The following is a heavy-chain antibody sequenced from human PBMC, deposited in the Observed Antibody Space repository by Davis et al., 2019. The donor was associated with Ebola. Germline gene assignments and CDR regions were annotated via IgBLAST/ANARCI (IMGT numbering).Heavy chain of an antibody. V-gene: IGHV3-23*01. Sequence: PGGSLRLSCAASGFTFSSYAMSWVRQAPGKGLEWVSAISGSGGSTYYADSVKGRFTISRDNSKNTLYLQMNGLRAEDTAVYYCANLKYYYYYMDVWGKGTTVTVSS. J-gene: IGHJ6*03. CDR1: GFTFSSYA. CDR2: ISGSGGST. CDR3: ANLKYYYYYMDV.